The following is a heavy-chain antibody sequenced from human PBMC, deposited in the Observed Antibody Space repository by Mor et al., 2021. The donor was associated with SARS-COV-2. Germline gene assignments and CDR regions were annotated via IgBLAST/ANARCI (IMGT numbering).Heavy chain of an antibody. D-gene: IGHD1-7*01. CDR3: AKSITGTTPYYFDY. V-gene: IGHV3-23*01. Sequence: RFTISRDNSKNTLYLEMNSLRAEDTAVYYCAKSITGTTPYYFDYWGQGALVTVSS. J-gene: IGHJ4*02.